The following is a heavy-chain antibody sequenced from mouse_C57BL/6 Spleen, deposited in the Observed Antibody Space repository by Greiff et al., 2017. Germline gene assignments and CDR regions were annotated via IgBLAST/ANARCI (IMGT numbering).Heavy chain of an antibody. V-gene: IGHV1-4*01. D-gene: IGHD2-3*01. CDR2: INPSSGYT. Sequence: VQGVESGAELARPGASVKMSCKASGYTFTSYTMHWVKQRPGQGLEWIGYINPSSGYTKYNQKFKDKATLTADKSSSTAYMQLSSLTSEDSAVYYCAREEGPDGYYGYFDYWGQGTTLTVSS. J-gene: IGHJ2*01. CDR1: GYTFTSYT. CDR3: AREEGPDGYYGYFDY.